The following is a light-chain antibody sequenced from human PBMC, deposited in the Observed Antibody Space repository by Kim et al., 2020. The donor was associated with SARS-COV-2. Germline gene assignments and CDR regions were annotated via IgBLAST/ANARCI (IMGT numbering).Light chain of an antibody. J-gene: IGKJ5*01. CDR1: QSISSY. CDR2: AAS. CDR3: QQSYSTPLIT. V-gene: IGKV1-39*01. Sequence: SVGDRVTITCRASQSISSYLNWYQQKPGKAPKLLIYAASSLQSWVPSRFSGSGSGTDFTLTISSLQPEDFATYYCQQSYSTPLITFGQGTRLEIK.